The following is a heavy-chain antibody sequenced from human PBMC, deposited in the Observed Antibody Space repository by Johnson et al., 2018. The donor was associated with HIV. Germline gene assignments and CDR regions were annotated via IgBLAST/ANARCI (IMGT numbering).Heavy chain of an antibody. CDR2: IFSAGDT. J-gene: IGHJ3*02. CDR1: GFTFSNAW. Sequence: VLLVESGGGLVKPGGSLRLSCAASGFTFSNAWMSWVRQAPGKGLEWVSVIFSAGDTYYADSVKGRFTISRDNSKNMLYLQMNSRRPDDTAVYYCARDGRDLVTRGGFDIWGPGTVVTVSS. V-gene: IGHV3-66*02. CDR3: ARDGRDLVTRGGFDI. D-gene: IGHD5-18*01.